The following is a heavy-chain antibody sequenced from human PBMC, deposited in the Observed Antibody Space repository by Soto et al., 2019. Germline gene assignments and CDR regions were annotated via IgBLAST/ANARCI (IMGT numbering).Heavy chain of an antibody. Sequence: EVQLLESGGGLVQPGGSLRLSCAASGFTFSSYAMSWVRQAPGKGLEWVSGISRSGSSTYYADSVKGRFTISRDNSKNTLYLQMGSLRAEDTAVYYCAKGEYDDFWSGYSPNYHYYGMDVWGQGTTVTVSS. CDR2: ISRSGSST. D-gene: IGHD3-3*01. V-gene: IGHV3-23*01. J-gene: IGHJ6*02. CDR3: AKGEYDDFWSGYSPNYHYYGMDV. CDR1: GFTFSSYA.